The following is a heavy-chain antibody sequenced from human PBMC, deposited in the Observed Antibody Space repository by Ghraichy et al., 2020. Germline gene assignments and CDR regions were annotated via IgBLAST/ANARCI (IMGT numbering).Heavy chain of an antibody. D-gene: IGHD4-11*01. V-gene: IGHV3-23*01. J-gene: IGHJ4*02. CDR1: GFTFSSYA. Sequence: ETLSLTCAASGFTFSSYAMSWVRQAPGKGLEWVSGISGSGGSTSYADSVKGRFTISRDNSKNTLYLQMNSLRAEDTAVYYCAKDYLSTVTTLFDFWGQGTLVTVSS. CDR2: ISGSGGST. CDR3: AKDYLSTVTTLFDF.